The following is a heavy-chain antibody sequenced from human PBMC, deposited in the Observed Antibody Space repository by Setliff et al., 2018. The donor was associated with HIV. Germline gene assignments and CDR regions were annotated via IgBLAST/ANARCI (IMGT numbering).Heavy chain of an antibody. V-gene: IGHV4-34*01. Sequence: SETLSLTCAVYGGSFSGYFWSWIRQSPRKRLEWIGELNDSGSTNYNPSLKSRVTISIDTSKNQFSLRLSSVTAADTAVYYCARGNTISEVVTTNWLDPWGQGILVTVSS. CDR3: ARGNTISEVVTTNWLDP. J-gene: IGHJ5*02. CDR2: LNDSGST. D-gene: IGHD3-3*01. CDR1: GGSFSGYF.